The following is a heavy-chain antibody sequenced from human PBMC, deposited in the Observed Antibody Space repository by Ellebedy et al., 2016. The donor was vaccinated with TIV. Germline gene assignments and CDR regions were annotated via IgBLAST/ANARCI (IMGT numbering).Heavy chain of an antibody. Sequence: SETLSLXXSVSGDSVSSVGSYWNWIRQPPGRGLEWIGYVSGIGSTIYNPSLKSRVTISVDTSKNQFSLNLSSVTTADTAVYYCARHGHGSFPFDPWGQGTLVTVSS. CDR3: ARHGHGSFPFDP. J-gene: IGHJ5*02. D-gene: IGHD2-2*03. CDR1: GDSVSSVGSY. V-gene: IGHV4-61*08. CDR2: VSGIGST.